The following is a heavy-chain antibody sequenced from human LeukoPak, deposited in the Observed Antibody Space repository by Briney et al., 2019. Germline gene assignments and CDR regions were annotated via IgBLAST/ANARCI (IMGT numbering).Heavy chain of an antibody. J-gene: IGHJ5*02. CDR3: ARDPITGYSSSNTWFDP. D-gene: IGHD6-13*01. CDR1: GFTFSDYY. CDR2: IGSSSGYT. Sequence: GGSLRLSCAASGFTFSDYYISWIRQAPGKGLERVAYIGSSSGYTNYADSVKGRFTISRDNTKNSLYLQMNSLRAEDTAVYYCARDPITGYSSSNTWFDPWGQGTLVTVSS. V-gene: IGHV3-11*06.